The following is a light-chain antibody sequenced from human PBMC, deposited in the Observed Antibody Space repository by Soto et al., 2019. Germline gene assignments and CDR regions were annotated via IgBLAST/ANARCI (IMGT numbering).Light chain of an antibody. J-gene: IGKJ5*01. Sequence: IQMTQSPSTLPASLGARVTITCRASQSISNWLAWYQQKPGRAPKLLIYDASTLESGVPSRFSGSGSETEFTLTISRLQPDDFATYFCHSRAFGQGTRLEIK. CDR1: QSISNW. CDR2: DAS. V-gene: IGKV1-5*01. CDR3: HSRA.